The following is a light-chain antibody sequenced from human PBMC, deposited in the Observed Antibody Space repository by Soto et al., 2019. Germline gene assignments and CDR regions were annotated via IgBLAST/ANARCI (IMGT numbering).Light chain of an antibody. CDR2: ANT. J-gene: IGLJ3*02. V-gene: IGLV1-40*01. Sequence: QSVLTQPPSVSGAPGQRVTISCTGSSSNIGAGYDIHWYQQIPGTAPKLLIYANTNRPSGVPDRFSGSKSGTSASLAITGLQAEDDADYFCQSYDSSLSGWVFGGGTKLTVL. CDR1: SSNIGAGYD. CDR3: QSYDSSLSGWV.